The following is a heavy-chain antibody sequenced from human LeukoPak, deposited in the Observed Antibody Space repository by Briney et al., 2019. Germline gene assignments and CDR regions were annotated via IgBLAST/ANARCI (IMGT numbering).Heavy chain of an antibody. Sequence: GGSLRLSCVASGFTFSSYAMSWVRQAPGKGLEWVSAISGSGGSTYYADSVKGRFTISRDNSKNTLYLQMNSLRAEDTAVYYCAKPTYSSGWDQYYFGYWGQGTLVTVSS. V-gene: IGHV3-23*01. D-gene: IGHD6-19*01. CDR1: GFTFSSYA. J-gene: IGHJ4*02. CDR2: ISGSGGST. CDR3: AKPTYSSGWDQYYFGY.